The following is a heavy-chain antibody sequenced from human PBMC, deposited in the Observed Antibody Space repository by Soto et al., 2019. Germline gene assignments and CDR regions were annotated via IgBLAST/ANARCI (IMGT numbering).Heavy chain of an antibody. V-gene: IGHV3-30-3*01. D-gene: IGHD3-3*01. CDR1: GFTFSSYA. J-gene: IGHJ4*02. CDR3: AREIERLLGY. CDR2: ISYDGSNK. Sequence: QVQLVESGGGVVQPGRSLRLSCAASGFTFSSYAMHWVRQAPGKGLEWVADISYDGSNKYYADSVKGRFTISRDNSKNTLYLQMNSLRAEDTAVYYCAREIERLLGYWGQGTLVTVSS.